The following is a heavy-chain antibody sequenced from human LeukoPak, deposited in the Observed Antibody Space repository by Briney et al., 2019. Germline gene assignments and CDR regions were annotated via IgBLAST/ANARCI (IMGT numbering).Heavy chain of an antibody. CDR2: MNPNSGNT. D-gene: IGHD3-22*01. Sequence: ASVKDSFKSSGYTFTRYENNWVRQATGQGREGMGWMNPNSGNTGYAQKFQGRVTMTRNTSISTAYMELSSLRSEDTAVYYCARNYDSSGYLNYYYYYMDVWGKGTTVTVSS. CDR3: ARNYDSSGYLNYYYYYMDV. V-gene: IGHV1-8*01. CDR1: GYTFTRYE. J-gene: IGHJ6*03.